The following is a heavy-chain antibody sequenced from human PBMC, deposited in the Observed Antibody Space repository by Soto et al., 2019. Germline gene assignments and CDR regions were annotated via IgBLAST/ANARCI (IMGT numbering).Heavy chain of an antibody. Sequence: GGSLRLSCAASGFTFSSYSMNWVRQAPGKGLEWVSYISSSSSTIYYADSVKGRFTISRDNAKNSLYLQMNSLRDEDTAVYYCAKDRPPKMVRGVRGVFDYWGQGTLVTVSS. D-gene: IGHD3-10*01. CDR1: GFTFSSYS. V-gene: IGHV3-48*02. CDR3: AKDRPPKMVRGVRGVFDY. CDR2: ISSSSSTI. J-gene: IGHJ4*02.